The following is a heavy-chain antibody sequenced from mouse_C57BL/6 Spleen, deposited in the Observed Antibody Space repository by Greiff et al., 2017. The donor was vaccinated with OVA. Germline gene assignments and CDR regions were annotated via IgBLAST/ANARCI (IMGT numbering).Heavy chain of an antibody. Sequence: QVQLQQPGAELVKPGASVKLSCKASGYTFTSYWMHWVKQRPGQGLEWIGMIHPNSGSTNYNEKFKSKATLTVDKTSSTAYMQLSSLTSEDSAVYYCARETAQALDYWGQGTTLTVSS. D-gene: IGHD3-2*02. CDR3: ARETAQALDY. CDR2: IHPNSGST. V-gene: IGHV1-64*01. J-gene: IGHJ2*01. CDR1: GYTFTSYW.